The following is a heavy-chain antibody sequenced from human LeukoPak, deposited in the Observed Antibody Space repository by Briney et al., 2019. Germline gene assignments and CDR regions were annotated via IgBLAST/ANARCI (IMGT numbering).Heavy chain of an antibody. CDR1: GFTFSSYA. Sequence: RRSLRLSCTASGFTFSSYAMHWVRQAPGKGLEWVAVISYDGSNKYYADSVKGRFTISRDNSKNTLYLQMNSLRAEDTAVYYCARRGDGAFDIWGQGTMVTVSS. CDR3: ARRGDGAFDI. CDR2: ISYDGSNK. J-gene: IGHJ3*02. V-gene: IGHV3-30-3*01.